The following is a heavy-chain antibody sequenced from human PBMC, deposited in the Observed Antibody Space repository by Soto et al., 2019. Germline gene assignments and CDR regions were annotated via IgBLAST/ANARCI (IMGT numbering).Heavy chain of an antibody. D-gene: IGHD4-4*01. CDR2: FDPEDGEA. Sequence: ASVKVSCKVSGYTLTELSMHWVRQAPGKGLEWMGGFDPEDGEAIYAQKFQGRVTMTEGTSTDTAYMELSSLRSEDTAVYYCASSTVTTRSNPYYYYYGMDVRGKGTTVTVSS. V-gene: IGHV1-24*01. CDR3: ASSTVTTRSNPYYYYYGMDV. CDR1: GYTLTELS. J-gene: IGHJ6*04.